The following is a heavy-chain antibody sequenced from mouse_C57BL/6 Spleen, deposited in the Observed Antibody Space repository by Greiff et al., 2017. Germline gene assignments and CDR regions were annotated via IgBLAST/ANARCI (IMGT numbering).Heavy chain of an antibody. D-gene: IGHD3-2*02. J-gene: IGHJ4*01. CDR2: IYPGNSDT. Sequence: VQLKQSGTVLARPGASVTMSCKTSGYTFTSYWMHWVNQRPGQGLEWLGAIYPGNSDTSYNQKFKGKAKLTAVTSASTAYMELSSLTNEDSAVYYCTRPAGRQLRDEAMDDWGQGTSVTVSS. V-gene: IGHV1-5*01. CDR3: TRPAGRQLRDEAMDD. CDR1: GYTFTSYW.